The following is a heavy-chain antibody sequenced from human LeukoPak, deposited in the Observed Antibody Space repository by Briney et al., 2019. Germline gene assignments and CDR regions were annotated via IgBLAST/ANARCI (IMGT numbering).Heavy chain of an antibody. J-gene: IGHJ4*02. CDR2: IYPGDSDT. D-gene: IGHD1-26*01. CDR3: ARRVGASQRGFDY. CDR1: GYIFSNYW. Sequence: GESLQISCKGSGYIFSNYWIGWVRQLPGKGLEWMGIIYPGDSDTRYSPSFQGQVTISADKSISTAYLQWSSLKASDTAMYYCARRVGASQRGFDYWGQGTLVIVSS. V-gene: IGHV5-51*01.